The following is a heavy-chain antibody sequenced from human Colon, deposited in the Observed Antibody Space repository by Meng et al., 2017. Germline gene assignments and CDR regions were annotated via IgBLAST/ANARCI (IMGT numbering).Heavy chain of an antibody. J-gene: IGHJ5*01. CDR2: ISAYNGNT. CDR1: GYTFTSFV. Sequence: ASVKVSCKASGYTFTSFVVSWVRQAPGQGLEWMGWISAYNGNTNYAQKVQGRVTLTTDTSTTTVYMELRSLTFDDAAVYYCAGGVGAPPRLDSWGQGTLVTVSS. D-gene: IGHD1-26*01. V-gene: IGHV1-18*01. CDR3: AGGVGAPPRLDS.